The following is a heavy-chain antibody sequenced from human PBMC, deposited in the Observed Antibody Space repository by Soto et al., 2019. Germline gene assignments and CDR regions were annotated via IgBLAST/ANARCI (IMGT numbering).Heavy chain of an antibody. CDR3: ATVWGSRWFPGMVRGGRLNWFDP. D-gene: IGHD3-10*01. CDR2: FDPEDGET. J-gene: IGHJ5*02. CDR1: GYTLTELS. Sequence: ASVKVSCKVSGYTLTELSMHWVRQAPGKGLEWMGGFDPEDGETIYAQKFQGRVTMTEDTSTDTAYMELSSLRSEDTAVYYCATVWGSRWFPGMVRGGRLNWFDPWGQGTLVTVSS. V-gene: IGHV1-24*01.